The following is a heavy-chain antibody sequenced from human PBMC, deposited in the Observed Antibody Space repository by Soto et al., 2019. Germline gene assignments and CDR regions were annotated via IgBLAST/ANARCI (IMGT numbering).Heavy chain of an antibody. J-gene: IGHJ1*01. V-gene: IGHV3-53*01. CDR2: IYSGGST. D-gene: IGHD1-26*01. CDR1: GFTVSSNY. CDR3: ARAYSGIYWYFKX. Sequence: PGGSLRLSCAASGFTVSSNYMSWVRQAPGKGLEWVSVIYSGGSTYYADSVKGRFTISRDNSKKTLYLQMNSLRAEDTAVYYCARAYSGIYWYFKXWGQGTLVTVSX.